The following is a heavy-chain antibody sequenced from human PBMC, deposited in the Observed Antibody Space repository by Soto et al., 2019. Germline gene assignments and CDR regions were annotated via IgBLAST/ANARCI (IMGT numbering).Heavy chain of an antibody. D-gene: IGHD4-4*01. CDR3: ARATYSNAWXXFDL. Sequence: QLVESGGGLVQPGGSLRLSCEASGFTFSGYWMSWVRQAPGKGLGWVADIKHDGSVQYYVDSVKGRFTISRDNAKKLLYLQMNGLRAEDTALYYCARATYSNAWXXFDLWGQGTLVTVSS. CDR1: GFTFSGYW. CDR2: IKHDGSVQ. V-gene: IGHV3-7*03. J-gene: IGHJ4*02.